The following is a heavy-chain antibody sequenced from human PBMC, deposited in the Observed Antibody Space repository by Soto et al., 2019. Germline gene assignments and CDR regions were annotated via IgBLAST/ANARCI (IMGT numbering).Heavy chain of an antibody. CDR3: AGADTPMDPFDY. CDR1: GYTFTSYA. J-gene: IGHJ4*02. Sequence: ASVKVSCKTSGYTFTSYAIHWVRQAPGQGLEWMGWISTGNGNTKYSQKFQGRVTITRDTSANTAYMDLSSLRSDDTAVYYCAGADTPMDPFDYWGQGTLVTVS. CDR2: ISTGNGNT. D-gene: IGHD3-10*01. V-gene: IGHV1-3*04.